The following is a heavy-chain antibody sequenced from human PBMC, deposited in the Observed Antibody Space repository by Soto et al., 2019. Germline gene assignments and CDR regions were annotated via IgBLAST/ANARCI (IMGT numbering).Heavy chain of an antibody. CDR1: GYTFTSYG. CDR3: ARDMSECSGGSCPSDY. D-gene: IGHD2-15*01. Sequence: ASVKVSCKASGYTFTSYGISWVRQPPGQRLERMGWISAYNGNTNYAQKLQGRVTMTTDTSTSTAYMELRSLRSDDTAVYYCARDMSECSGGSCPSDYWGQGTLVTVSS. CDR2: ISAYNGNT. J-gene: IGHJ4*02. V-gene: IGHV1-18*01.